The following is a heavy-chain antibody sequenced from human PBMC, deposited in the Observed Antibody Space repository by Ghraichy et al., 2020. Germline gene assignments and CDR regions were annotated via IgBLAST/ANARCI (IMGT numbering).Heavy chain of an antibody. Sequence: ASVKVSCKASGYTFADYGLSWVRQAPGQGLEWMGWIGAYNGNTNYAQKFQGRVTMTTDTSTTTAYMELRTLRSDDTAVYYCARAGATVTSHFDYLGQGTLVTVSS. V-gene: IGHV1-18*01. D-gene: IGHD4-11*01. CDR3: ARAGATVTSHFDY. CDR1: GYTFADYG. J-gene: IGHJ4*02. CDR2: IGAYNGNT.